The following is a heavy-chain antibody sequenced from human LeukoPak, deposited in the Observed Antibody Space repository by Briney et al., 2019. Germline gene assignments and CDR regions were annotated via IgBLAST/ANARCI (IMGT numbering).Heavy chain of an antibody. V-gene: IGHV3-33*01. J-gene: IGHJ4*02. D-gene: IGHD3-10*01. CDR3: ARQTGTYDLDY. CDR1: GFTLSNFG. Sequence: GGSLRLSCAASGFTLSNFGMHWVRQAPGEGLEWVAVIWHDGRNQHYADSVKGRFTISRDNSKGTLYLQMNSLRVEDTAEYYCARQTGTYDLDYWGQGTLVTVSS. CDR2: IWHDGRNQ.